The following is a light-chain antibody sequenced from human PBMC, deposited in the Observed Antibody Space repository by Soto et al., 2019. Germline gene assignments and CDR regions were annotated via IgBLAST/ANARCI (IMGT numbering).Light chain of an antibody. Sequence: EIVLTQSPGTLYLSPGERATLSCRASQSVSNNYLAWYQQKPGQAPRHLIYGASNRATGIPDRFSGSGSGTDFTLTISRLEPEDFAVYYCQQYGSSGTFGQGTKVDIK. CDR1: QSVSNNY. V-gene: IGKV3-20*01. CDR3: QQYGSSGT. J-gene: IGKJ1*01. CDR2: GAS.